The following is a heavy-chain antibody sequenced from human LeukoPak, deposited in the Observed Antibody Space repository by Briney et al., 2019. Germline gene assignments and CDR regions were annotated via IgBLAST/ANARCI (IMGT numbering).Heavy chain of an antibody. CDR3: ARVDCSSTSCYPGRPVYYYYYYMDV. V-gene: IGHV3-48*01. J-gene: IGHJ6*03. D-gene: IGHD2-2*01. CDR1: GFTFSSYS. Sequence: GGSLRLSCAASGFTFSSYSMNWVRQAPGKGLEWVSYISSSSSTIYYADSVKGRFTISRDNAKNSLYLQMNSLRAEDTAVYYCARVDCSSTSCYPGRPVYYYYYYMDVWGKGTTVTVSS. CDR2: ISSSSSTI.